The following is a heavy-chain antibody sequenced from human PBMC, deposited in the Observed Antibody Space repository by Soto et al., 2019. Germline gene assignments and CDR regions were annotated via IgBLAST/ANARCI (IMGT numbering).Heavy chain of an antibody. Sequence: ASVKVSCKASGYTFTGYYMHWVRQAPGQGLEWMGWINPNSGGTNYAQKFQGWVTMTRDTSISTAYMELSRLRSDDTAVYYCARGGGVDTAMVSGPKPNYWGQGTLVTVSS. J-gene: IGHJ4*02. CDR1: GYTFTGYY. CDR3: ARGGGVDTAMVSGPKPNY. V-gene: IGHV1-2*04. CDR2: INPNSGGT. D-gene: IGHD5-18*01.